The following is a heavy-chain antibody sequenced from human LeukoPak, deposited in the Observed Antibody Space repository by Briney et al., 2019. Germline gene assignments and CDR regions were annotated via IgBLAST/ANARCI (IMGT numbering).Heavy chain of an antibody. Sequence: SSETLSLTCTVSGASISTSSYYWGWIRKPPGKGLEWIGSIYYSGSTYYNPSLMSRLTISVDTSKKQFSLKLSSVTAADTAVYYCAGQRGYSGFGNFYYWGQGTLVTVSS. V-gene: IGHV4-39*01. CDR1: GASISTSSYY. CDR3: AGQRGYSGFGNFYY. D-gene: IGHD5-12*01. CDR2: IYYSGST. J-gene: IGHJ4*02.